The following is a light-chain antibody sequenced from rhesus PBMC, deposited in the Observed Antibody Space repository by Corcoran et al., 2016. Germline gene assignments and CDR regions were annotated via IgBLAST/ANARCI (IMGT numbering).Light chain of an antibody. J-gene: IGKJ1*01. CDR1: QGISKY. CDR2: DSS. Sequence: DIQMTQSPSSLSASVGDTVTITCQASQGISKYLAWYQQKPGKAPRLLIYDSSTLQSGVPSRFSGTGYGTEFTLTSSSLQPEDFATYYCPQHDSYPRTFGQGTKVEIK. CDR3: PQHDSYPRT. V-gene: IGKV1-25*01.